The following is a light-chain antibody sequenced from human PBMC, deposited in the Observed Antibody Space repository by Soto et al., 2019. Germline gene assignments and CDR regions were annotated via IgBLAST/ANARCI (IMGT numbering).Light chain of an antibody. CDR2: EVS. CDR1: SSDVGGYNY. Sequence: QSALTQPASVSGSPAQSITISCTGTSSDVGGYNYVSWYQQHPGKAPKLMIYEVSNRPSGVSLRFSGSKSGNTASLPISGLQAEDEADYYCSAYTSGTTHVVFGGGTKLTVL. V-gene: IGLV2-14*01. J-gene: IGLJ2*01. CDR3: SAYTSGTTHVV.